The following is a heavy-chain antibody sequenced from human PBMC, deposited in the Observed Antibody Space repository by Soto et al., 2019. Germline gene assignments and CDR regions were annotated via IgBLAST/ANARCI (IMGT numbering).Heavy chain of an antibody. D-gene: IGHD2-8*02. Sequence: QVQLQQWGAGLLKPSETLSLTCAVYGGSFSGYYWTWIRQPPGTGLEWIGEINHSGSTNYNPSLKTRVSTSVHTPTNQSSLKPASVTAAATAVYYCARDKITGLFAYWGQGPLVTVSS. CDR1: GGSFSGYY. CDR3: ARDKITGLFAY. V-gene: IGHV4-34*01. J-gene: IGHJ4*02. CDR2: INHSGST.